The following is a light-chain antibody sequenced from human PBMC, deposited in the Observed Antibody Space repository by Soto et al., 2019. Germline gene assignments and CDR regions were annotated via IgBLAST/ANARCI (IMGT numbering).Light chain of an antibody. CDR2: GAS. J-gene: IGKJ1*01. Sequence: DIQMTQSPSSLSASVGDRITIICRASQSIGNDLNWYQKKIGEAPKLLLFGASVLQSGVPTRFSGAGSGTHFTLTVNSLQPEDFVTYYCQQSFTTPRTFGQGTKVDIK. CDR1: QSIGND. CDR3: QQSFTTPRT. V-gene: IGKV1-39*01.